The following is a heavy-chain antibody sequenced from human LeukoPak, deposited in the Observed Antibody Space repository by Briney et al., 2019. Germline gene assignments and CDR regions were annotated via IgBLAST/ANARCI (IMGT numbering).Heavy chain of an antibody. CDR1: GYTFTCYY. J-gene: IGHJ3*02. V-gene: IGHV1-2*02. CDR2: INPNSGGT. CDR3: ARIITWGSYADAFDI. D-gene: IGHD7-27*01. Sequence: ASVKVSCKASGYTFTCYYMHWVRQAPGQGLEWMGWINPNSGGTNYAQKFQGRVTMTRDTSISTAYMELSRLRSDDTAVYYCARIITWGSYADAFDIWGQGTMVTVSS.